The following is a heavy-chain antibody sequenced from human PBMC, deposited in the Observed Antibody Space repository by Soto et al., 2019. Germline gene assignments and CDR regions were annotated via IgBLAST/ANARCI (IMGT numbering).Heavy chain of an antibody. D-gene: IGHD3-9*01. CDR3: TTSLVLRYFDWLADY. Sequence: EVQLVESGGGLVKPGGSLRLSCAASGFTFSNAWMSWVRQAPGKGLEWVGRIKSKTDGGTTDYAPPVKGRFTISRDDSKNTLYLQMNSLKTEDTAVYYCTTSLVLRYFDWLADYWGQGTLVTVSS. CDR1: GFTFSNAW. J-gene: IGHJ4*02. V-gene: IGHV3-15*01. CDR2: IKSKTDGGTT.